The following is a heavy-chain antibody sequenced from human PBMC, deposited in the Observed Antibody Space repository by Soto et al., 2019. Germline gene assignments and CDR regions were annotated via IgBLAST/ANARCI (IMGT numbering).Heavy chain of an antibody. J-gene: IGHJ6*02. CDR3: ARAGTYYDFWSGSSYYYYGMDV. Sequence: SVKVSCKASGGTFSSYAISWVRQAPGQGLEWMGGIIPIFGTANYAQKFQGRVTITADESTSTAYMELSSLRSEDTAVYYCARAGTYYDFWSGSSYYYYGMDVWGQGTTVTVSS. CDR2: IIPIFGTA. V-gene: IGHV1-69*13. CDR1: GGTFSSYA. D-gene: IGHD3-3*01.